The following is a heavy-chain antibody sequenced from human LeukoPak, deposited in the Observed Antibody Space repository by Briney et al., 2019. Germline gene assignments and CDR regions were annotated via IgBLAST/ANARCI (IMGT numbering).Heavy chain of an antibody. CDR3: AKTTVGYSSGRYPGWPADC. V-gene: IGHV3-23*01. CDR1: GFTFNAYA. Sequence: GGSLRLSCEASGFTFNAYAIYWVRQAPGKGLEWVSGICGSGGCTYYADSVKGRFTISRDNSKNTVYLQMNSLTADDTAVYYCAKTTVGYSSGRYPGWPADCWGQGTLVTVSS. CDR2: ICGSGGCT. J-gene: IGHJ4*02. D-gene: IGHD6-19*01.